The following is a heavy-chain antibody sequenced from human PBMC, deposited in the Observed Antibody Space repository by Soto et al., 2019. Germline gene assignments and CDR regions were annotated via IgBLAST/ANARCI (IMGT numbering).Heavy chain of an antibody. V-gene: IGHV4-59*01. CDR3: ATGLFVPDNYFYYGVDV. D-gene: IGHD2-21*01. CDR1: GGSFGNYY. J-gene: IGHJ6*02. Sequence: QVQLQESGPGLVKPSETLSLACTGSGGSFGNYYWSWIRQPPGKGLEWIGYIYYRGSTNYNPSLKSRATISMDASKHQLALRLSSVTAADSAVYYCATGLFVPDNYFYYGVDVWGHGTAVTISS. CDR2: IYYRGST.